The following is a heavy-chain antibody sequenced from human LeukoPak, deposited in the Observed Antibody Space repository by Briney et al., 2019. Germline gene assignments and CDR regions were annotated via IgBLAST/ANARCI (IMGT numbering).Heavy chain of an antibody. D-gene: IGHD1-26*01. Sequence: GGSLRLSCAASGFTFSSYSMNWVRQAPGKGLEWVSSISSSSSCIYYADSVKGRFTISRDNAENSLYLQMNSLRAEDTAVYYCARDKVGAIDYWGQGTLVTVSS. V-gene: IGHV3-21*01. CDR2: ISSSSSCI. CDR1: GFTFSSYS. J-gene: IGHJ4*02. CDR3: ARDKVGAIDY.